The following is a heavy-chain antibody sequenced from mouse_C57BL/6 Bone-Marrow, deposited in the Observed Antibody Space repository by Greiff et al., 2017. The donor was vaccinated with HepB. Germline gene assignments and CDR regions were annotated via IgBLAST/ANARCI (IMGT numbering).Heavy chain of an antibody. CDR3: ARVPSYYGYRFAY. J-gene: IGHJ3*01. D-gene: IGHD2-9*01. V-gene: IGHV5-4*01. CDR2: ISDGGSYT. CDR1: GFTFSSYA. Sequence: VQLKQSGGGLVKPGGSLKLSCAASGFTFSSYAMSWVRQTPEKRLEWVATISDGGSYTYYPDNVKGRFTISRDNAKNNLYLQMSHLKSEDTAMYYCARVPSYYGYRFAYWGQGTLVTVSA.